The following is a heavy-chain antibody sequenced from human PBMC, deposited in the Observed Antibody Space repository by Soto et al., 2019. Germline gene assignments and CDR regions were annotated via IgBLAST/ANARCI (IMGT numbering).Heavy chain of an antibody. CDR3: AKAGGYSYSYYFDY. J-gene: IGHJ4*02. Sequence: PGGSLRLSCAASVFTFSSYAMSWVRQAPGKGLEWVSAISGSGGSTYYADSVKGRFTISRDNSKNTLYLQMNSLRAEDTAVYYCAKAGGYSYSYYFDYWGQGTLVTVSS. V-gene: IGHV3-23*01. CDR2: ISGSGGST. D-gene: IGHD5-18*01. CDR1: VFTFSSYA.